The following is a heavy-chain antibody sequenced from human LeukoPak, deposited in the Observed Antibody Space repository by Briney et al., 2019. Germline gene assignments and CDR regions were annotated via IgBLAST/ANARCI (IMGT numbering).Heavy chain of an antibody. Sequence: GESLKISCKGSGYSFTGYWIGWVRQMPGKGLEWMGIIYPGDSDTRYSPSFQGQVTISADKSINTAFVQWSSLKASDTAIYYCARRTSEFSNRWYFDLWGQGTLVTVSS. J-gene: IGHJ2*01. CDR3: ARRTSEFSNRWYFDL. D-gene: IGHD6-6*01. V-gene: IGHV5-51*01. CDR1: GYSFTGYW. CDR2: IYPGDSDT.